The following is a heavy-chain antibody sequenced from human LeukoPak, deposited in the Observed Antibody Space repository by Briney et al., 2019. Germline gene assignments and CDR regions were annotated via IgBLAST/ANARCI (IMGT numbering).Heavy chain of an antibody. J-gene: IGHJ6*03. CDR3: ARHKRTPFYYYYYMDV. V-gene: IGHV4-39*01. CDR2: IYYSGST. Sequence: SETLSLTCTVSGGSISSSSYYWGWIRQPPGKGLEWIGSIYYSGSTYYNPSLESRVTISVDTSKNQFSLKLSSVTAADTAVYYCARHKRTPFYYYYYMDVWGKGTTVTVSS. CDR1: GGSISSSSYY.